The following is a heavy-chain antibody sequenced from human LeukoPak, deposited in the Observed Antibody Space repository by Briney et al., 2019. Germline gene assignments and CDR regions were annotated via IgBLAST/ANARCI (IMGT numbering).Heavy chain of an antibody. V-gene: IGHV1-2*02. CDR1: GYTFTGYY. J-gene: IGHJ4*02. Sequence: ASVKVSCKASGYTFTGYYMHWVRQAPGQGLEWMGWINPNSGGTNYAQKFQGRVTMTRDTSISTAYMELSRLRSDDTAVCYCARVRLMGESYLYWGQGTLVTVSS. CDR3: ARVRLMGESYLY. D-gene: IGHD3-16*01. CDR2: INPNSGGT.